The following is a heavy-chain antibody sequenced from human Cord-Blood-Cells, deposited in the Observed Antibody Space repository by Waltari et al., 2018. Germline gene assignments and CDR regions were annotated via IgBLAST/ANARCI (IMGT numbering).Heavy chain of an antibody. J-gene: IGHJ4*02. CDR1: GYSISSGYY. V-gene: IGHV4-38-2*02. Sequence: QVQLQESGPGLVKPSETLSLTCAVSGYSISSGYYWGWIRQPPGKGLEWIGSIYHSGSTYYNPSLKSRVTISVDTSKNQFSLKLSSVTAADTAVYYCARDRSYFDYWGQGTLVTVSS. CDR2: IYHSGST. CDR3: ARDRSYFDY.